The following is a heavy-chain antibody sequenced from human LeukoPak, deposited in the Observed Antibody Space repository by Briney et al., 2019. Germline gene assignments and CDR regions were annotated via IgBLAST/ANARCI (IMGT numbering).Heavy chain of an antibody. CDR1: GLTFSDYG. CDR2: LSGDGANT. CDR3: AKRRADYYGSGTYLNYFDY. V-gene: IGHV3-23*01. D-gene: IGHD3-10*01. Sequence: VGSLRLSCAASGLTFSDYGMSWVRQAPGMGLEWVSALSGDGANTYYADSVKGRFTISRDNSKNTLYLQMNSLRAEDTAVYYCAKRRADYYGSGTYLNYFDYWGQGTLVSVSS. J-gene: IGHJ4*02.